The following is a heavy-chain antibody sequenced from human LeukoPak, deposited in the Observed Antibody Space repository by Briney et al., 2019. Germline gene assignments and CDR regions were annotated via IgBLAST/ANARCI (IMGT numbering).Heavy chain of an antibody. V-gene: IGHV1-24*01. CDR2: FDPEDGET. CDR3: ATSVSGYSYFDY. D-gene: IGHD3-22*01. CDR1: GYTLTELS. J-gene: IGHJ4*02. Sequence: GASVKVSCKVSGYTLTELSMHWVRQAPGKGLEWMGGFDPEDGETIYAQKFQGRVTMTEDTSTDTDYMELSSLRFEDTAVYYCATSVSGYSYFDYWGQGTLVTVSS.